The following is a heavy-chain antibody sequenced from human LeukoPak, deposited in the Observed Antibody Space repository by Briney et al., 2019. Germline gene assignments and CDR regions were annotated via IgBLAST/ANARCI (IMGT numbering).Heavy chain of an antibody. J-gene: IGHJ5*02. D-gene: IGHD1-26*01. V-gene: IGHV1-18*01. CDR3: ARDIGPATDNWFDP. CDR2: ISAYNGNT. Sequence: GASVKVSCKASGYTFTSYGIGWVRQAPGQGLEWMGWISAYNGNTNYAQKLQGRVTMTTDTSTSTAYMELRSLRSDDTAVYYCARDIGPATDNWFDPWGQGTLVTVSS. CDR1: GYTFTSYG.